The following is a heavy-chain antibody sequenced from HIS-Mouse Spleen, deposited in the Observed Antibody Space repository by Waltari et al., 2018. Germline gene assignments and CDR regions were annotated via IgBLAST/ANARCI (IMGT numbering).Heavy chain of an antibody. J-gene: IGHJ4*02. CDR2: ISSSSSTI. D-gene: IGHD1-26*01. CDR3: ARGPYIVGATTGIDY. Sequence: EVQLVESGGGLVQPGGSLRLSWSASGFTFRSYSMNWVRQAPGKGLEWVSYISSSSSTIYYATSVKGRFTISRDNAKNSLYLQMNSLRAEDTAVYYCARGPYIVGATTGIDYWGQGTLVTVSS. CDR1: GFTFRSYS. V-gene: IGHV3-48*01.